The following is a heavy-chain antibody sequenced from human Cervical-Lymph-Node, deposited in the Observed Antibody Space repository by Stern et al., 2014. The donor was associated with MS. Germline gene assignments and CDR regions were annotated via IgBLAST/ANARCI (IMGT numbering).Heavy chain of an antibody. CDR2: TYYRTNRYN. CDR3: AREDLLWQQLRGGWFDP. J-gene: IGHJ5*02. Sequence: RLLQSGPGLGNPSPTLSLTCAISGDRVSSNSAAWNWIRQSPSIGLEWLGRTYYRTNRYNDYARTVKRRITTHPDTSKNHISLQLNFVTPEDKAVYYCAREDLLWQQLRGGWFDPWGQGTLVTVSS. CDR1: GDRVSSNSAA. V-gene: IGHV6-1*01. D-gene: IGHD6-13*01.